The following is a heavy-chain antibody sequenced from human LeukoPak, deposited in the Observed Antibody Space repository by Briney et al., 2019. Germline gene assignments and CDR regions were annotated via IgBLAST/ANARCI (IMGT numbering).Heavy chain of an antibody. V-gene: IGHV3-7*01. J-gene: IGHJ3*01. CDR3: ASGREILPDAFNF. CDR2: INQDGSQK. Sequence: PGGSLRLSCAGSGFTFSSHWIGWVRQAPGKGLEWVAHINQDGSQKYYVDSVEGRFAISRDNAKNSLYLQMNSLRAEDTAIYYCASGREILPDAFNFWGQGTTVTVSS. D-gene: IGHD1-26*01. CDR1: GFTFSSHW.